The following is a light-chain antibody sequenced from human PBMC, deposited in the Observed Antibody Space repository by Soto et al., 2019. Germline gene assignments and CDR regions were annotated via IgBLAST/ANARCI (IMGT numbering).Light chain of an antibody. V-gene: IGKV1-5*01. CDR1: QSISSW. CDR2: DAS. Sequence: DIQMTQSPSTLSASVGDRVTITCRASQSISSWLAWYQQKPGKAPKLLIYDASSLESGVPSRFSGSGSGTEFTLTISSLQPDDFATYYCQQYNSYRTFGQGPKVELK. J-gene: IGKJ1*01. CDR3: QQYNSYRT.